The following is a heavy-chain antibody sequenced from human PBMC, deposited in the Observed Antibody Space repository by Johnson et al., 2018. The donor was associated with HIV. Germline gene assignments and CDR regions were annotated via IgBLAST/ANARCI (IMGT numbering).Heavy chain of an antibody. V-gene: IGHV3-7*04. J-gene: IGHJ3*02. CDR3: AGGHPLDAFDI. CDR2: IKQDGSEK. Sequence: VQLVESGGGLVQPGGSLRLSCAASGFTFSSYCMSWVRQAPGKGLEWVANIKQDGSEKYYVDSVKGRFTISRDNAKNSLYLQMNSLRAEDTAVYYCAGGHPLDAFDIWGQGTMVTVSS. CDR1: GFTFSSYC.